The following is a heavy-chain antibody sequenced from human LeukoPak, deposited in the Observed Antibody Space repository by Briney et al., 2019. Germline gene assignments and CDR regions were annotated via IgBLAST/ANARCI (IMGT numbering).Heavy chain of an antibody. D-gene: IGHD2-8*01. CDR3: AHTIYANGGPYHFGY. J-gene: IGHJ4*02. Sequence: GSGPTLVGPTQTLPLTCTFSGFSLSTTGEGVGWIRQPPGKALEWLAVIYWNGDNYYSPSLKSRLTITKDTSKNHVVLTLTNMVPVDTATYYCAHTIYANGGPYHFGYWGQGTLVTVSS. CDR1: GFSLSTTGEG. CDR2: IYWNGDN. V-gene: IGHV2-5*01.